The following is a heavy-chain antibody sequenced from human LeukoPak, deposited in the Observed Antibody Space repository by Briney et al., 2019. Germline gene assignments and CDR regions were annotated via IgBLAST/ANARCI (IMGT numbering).Heavy chain of an antibody. D-gene: IGHD6-13*01. J-gene: IGHJ4*02. CDR3: AKAGLSSSWLGFDY. V-gene: IGHV3-30*18. CDR1: GFTFSSYG. Sequence: GRSLRLSCAASGFTFSSYGMHWVRQAPGKGLEWVAVISYDGSSKYYADSVKGRFTISRDNSKNTLYLQMNSLRAEDRAVYYCAKAGLSSSWLGFDYWGQGTLVTVSS. CDR2: ISYDGSSK.